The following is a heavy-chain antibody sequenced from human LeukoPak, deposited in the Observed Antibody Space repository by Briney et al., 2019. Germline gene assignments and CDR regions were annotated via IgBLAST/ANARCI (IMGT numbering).Heavy chain of an antibody. J-gene: IGHJ4*02. CDR1: GGSISSYY. D-gene: IGHD3-22*01. V-gene: IGHV4-59*01. CDR3: ARDAYDSSGYYTI. Sequence: SETLSLTCTVSGGSISSYYWTWIRQPPGKGLEWIGYIYYSGSFNYNPSLKSRVTISVDTSKNQLSLKLSSVTAADTAVYYCARDAYDSSGYYTIWGQGTLVTVSS. CDR2: IYYSGSF.